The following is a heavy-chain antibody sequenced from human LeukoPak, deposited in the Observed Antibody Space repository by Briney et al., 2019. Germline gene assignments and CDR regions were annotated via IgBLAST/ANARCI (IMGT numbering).Heavy chain of an antibody. CDR2: IYYSGST. CDR1: GGSINNYY. Sequence: PSETLSLTCTVSGGSINNYYWSWIRQPPGKGLEWIGYIYYSGSTNYNPSLKSRVTISVDTSKNQFSLKLSSVTAADTAVYYCARHPYSSGWYPFDPWGQGTLVTVSS. J-gene: IGHJ5*02. V-gene: IGHV4-59*08. CDR3: ARHPYSSGWYPFDP. D-gene: IGHD6-19*01.